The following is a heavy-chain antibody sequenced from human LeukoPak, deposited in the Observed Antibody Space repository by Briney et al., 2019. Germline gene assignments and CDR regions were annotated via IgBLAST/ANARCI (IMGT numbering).Heavy chain of an antibody. J-gene: IGHJ1*01. CDR2: INAGNGNT. CDR1: GYTFTSYA. D-gene: IGHD2-2*01. Sequence: ASVKVSCKASGYTFTSYAMHWVRQAPGQRLEWMGWINAGNGNTKYSQKFQGRVTITRDTPASTAYMELSSLRSEDTAVYYCARGERCSSTSCYAMSEYFQHWGQGTLVTVSS. CDR3: ARGERCSSTSCYAMSEYFQH. V-gene: IGHV1-3*01.